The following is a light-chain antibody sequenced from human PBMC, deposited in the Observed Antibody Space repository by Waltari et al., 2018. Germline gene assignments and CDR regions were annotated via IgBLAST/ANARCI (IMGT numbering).Light chain of an antibody. J-gene: IGKJ4*01. CDR1: QSVSSSY. CDR2: GAS. Sequence: EIVLTQSPGTLSLSPGERATLSCRASQSVSSSYLAWYQQKPGQAPRLLIDGASSRATGIPGRFSGSGSETDFTLTLSRLEPEDFAVYYCQQYGSSPLTFGGGTKVEIK. V-gene: IGKV3-20*01. CDR3: QQYGSSPLT.